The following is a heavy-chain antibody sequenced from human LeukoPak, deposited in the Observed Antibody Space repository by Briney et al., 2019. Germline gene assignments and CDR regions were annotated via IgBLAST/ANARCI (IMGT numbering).Heavy chain of an antibody. Sequence: GGSLRLSCAASGFTFSGSGMHWVRQAPGKGLEWVAVIWYDGSDKYYADSVKGRFTISRDNSKNTLYLQMNSLRAEDTAVYYCGADGYNWWWYFDYWGQGTLVTVSS. D-gene: IGHD5-24*01. CDR3: GADGYNWWWYFDY. CDR1: GFTFSGSG. CDR2: IWYDGSDK. J-gene: IGHJ4*02. V-gene: IGHV3-33*01.